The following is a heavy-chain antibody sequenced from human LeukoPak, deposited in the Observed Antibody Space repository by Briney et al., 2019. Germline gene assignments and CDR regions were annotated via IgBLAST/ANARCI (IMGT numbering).Heavy chain of an antibody. J-gene: IGHJ3*02. V-gene: IGHV1-2*02. Sequence: ASVTVSCKASGYTFTGYYMHWVRQAPGQGLEWMGWINPNSGGTNYAQKFQGRVTMTRDTSISTAYMELSRLRSDDTAVYYCSRELIVVATIGAAFDIWGQGTMVTVSS. CDR2: INPNSGGT. CDR3: SRELIVVATIGAAFDI. D-gene: IGHD1-26*01. CDR1: GYTFTGYY.